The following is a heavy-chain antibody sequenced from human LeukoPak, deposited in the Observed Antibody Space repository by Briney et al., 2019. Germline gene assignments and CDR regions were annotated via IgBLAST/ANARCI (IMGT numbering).Heavy chain of an antibody. CDR2: ISYDGSNK. Sequence: PPGGSLRLSCAASGFTFSSYGMHWVRQAPGKGLEWVAVISYDGSNKYYADSVKGRFTISRDNSKNTLSLQMNSLRADDTAVYYCAKAGGILRFAFDIWGQGTMVTVSS. V-gene: IGHV3-30*18. J-gene: IGHJ3*02. CDR1: GFTFSSYG. CDR3: AKAGGILRFAFDI. D-gene: IGHD3-16*01.